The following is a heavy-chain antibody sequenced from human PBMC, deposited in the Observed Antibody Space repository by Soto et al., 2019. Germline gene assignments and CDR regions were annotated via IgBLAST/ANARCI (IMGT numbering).Heavy chain of an antibody. CDR1: GGSINSGYY. D-gene: IGHD4-4*01. CDR3: ARERSASTVTSSSADFDP. CDR2: INHSGT. Sequence: PSETLSLTCTVSGGSINSGYYWAWIRQPPGKGLEWIGTINHSGTYYSPSLESRVTISVDTSKNQFSLRLRSVTAADTAVYYCARERSASTVTSSSADFDPWGQGTLVTVSS. V-gene: IGHV4-38-2*02. J-gene: IGHJ5*02.